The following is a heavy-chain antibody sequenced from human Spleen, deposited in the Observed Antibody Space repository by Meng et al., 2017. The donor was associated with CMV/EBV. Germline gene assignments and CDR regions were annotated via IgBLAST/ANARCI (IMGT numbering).Heavy chain of an antibody. CDR1: GASVNSGSSY. V-gene: IGHV4-61*01. D-gene: IGHD3-9*01. CDR2: VYHSDSS. Sequence: SETLSLTCTVSGASVNSGSSYWSWIRQPPEKGLEWIGYVYHSDSSNYNPSLKSRASISVDTSKNQFSLKLSSVTAADTAVYYCARGLYYDILTGYYIPKQFDPWGQGTLVTVFS. CDR3: ARGLYYDILTGYYIPKQFDP. J-gene: IGHJ5*02.